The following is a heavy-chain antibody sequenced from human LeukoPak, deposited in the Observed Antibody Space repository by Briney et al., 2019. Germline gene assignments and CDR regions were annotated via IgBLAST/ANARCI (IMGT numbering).Heavy chain of an antibody. V-gene: IGHV4-38-2*02. CDR1: GYSISSGYY. CDR3: AGDGSFNWFDP. CDR2: IYHSGST. J-gene: IGHJ5*02. Sequence: SETLSLTCTVSGYSISSGYYWGWIRQPPGKGLEWIGSIYHSGSTYYNPSLKSRVTISVDTSKNQFSLKLSSVTAADTAVYYCAGDGSFNWFDPWGQGTLVTVSS.